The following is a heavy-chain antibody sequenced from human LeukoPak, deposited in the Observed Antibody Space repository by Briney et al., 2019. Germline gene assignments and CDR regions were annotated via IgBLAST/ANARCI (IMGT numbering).Heavy chain of an antibody. CDR3: AKTGGITLIVVVITT. J-gene: IGHJ4*02. D-gene: IGHD3-22*01. Sequence: PGGSLRLSCAASGFSFSSYAMGWVRQAPGKGLEWVSGISGSDGSTYYADSVKGRFTISRDNSKNTLYLQMNSLRAEDTAVYYCAKTGGITLIVVVITTWGQGTLVTVSS. CDR2: ISGSDGST. V-gene: IGHV3-23*01. CDR1: GFSFSSYA.